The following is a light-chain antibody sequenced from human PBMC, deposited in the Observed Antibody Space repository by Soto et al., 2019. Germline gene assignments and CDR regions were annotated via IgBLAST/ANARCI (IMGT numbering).Light chain of an antibody. CDR1: QSFYSNF. Sequence: EIVLTQSPGTLSLSPGERATLSCRASQSFYSNFLAWYQQKPGQAPRLLMFGASSRATGIPDRFSGSGSGTDFTLTISRLEPEDFAVYYCQQYGTSPNTFGQGTKVDIK. V-gene: IGKV3-20*01. CDR2: GAS. CDR3: QQYGTSPNT. J-gene: IGKJ2*01.